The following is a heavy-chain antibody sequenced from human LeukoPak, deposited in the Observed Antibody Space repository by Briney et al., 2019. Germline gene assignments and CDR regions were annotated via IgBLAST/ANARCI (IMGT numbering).Heavy chain of an antibody. CDR2: INHRGRT. CDR3: ARGLRNWFDP. V-gene: IGHV4-34*01. Sequence: SETLSLTCAVYGGSFSGYYWSWIRQPPGKGLEWIGEINHRGRTNYNPSLKSRVTISVDRSKNQFSLKLSSVTAADTAVYYCARGLRNWFDPWAREPWSPSPQ. CDR1: GGSFSGYY. J-gene: IGHJ5*02.